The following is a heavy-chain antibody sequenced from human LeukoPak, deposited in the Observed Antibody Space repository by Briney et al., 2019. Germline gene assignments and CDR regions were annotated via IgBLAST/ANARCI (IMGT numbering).Heavy chain of an antibody. CDR3: ASPYDSSGYSDAFDI. CDR2: INHSGST. V-gene: IGHV4-34*01. D-gene: IGHD3-22*01. Sequence: ETLSLTCAVSGGSSRGFYSSRIRQPPGKRLEWSGEINHSGSTNYDPSLKSRVTISVDTSKNQLSLRLSSVTAADTAVYYCASPYDSSGYSDAFDIWGQGTMVTVSS. CDR1: GGSSRGFY. J-gene: IGHJ3*02.